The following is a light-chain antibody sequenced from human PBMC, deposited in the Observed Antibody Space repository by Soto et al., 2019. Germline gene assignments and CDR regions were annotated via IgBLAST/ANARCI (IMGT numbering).Light chain of an antibody. V-gene: IGKV3-15*01. J-gene: IGKJ1*01. CDR2: GAS. Sequence: EIVMTQSPAALSVSPGERATLSCRASQSVSSNLAWYQQKPGQAPRLLIYGASTRATGIPVRFSGSGSGTEFTLTISSLQSEDYALYYCQQHNNWPWTFGQGTKVDTK. CDR3: QQHNNWPWT. CDR1: QSVSSN.